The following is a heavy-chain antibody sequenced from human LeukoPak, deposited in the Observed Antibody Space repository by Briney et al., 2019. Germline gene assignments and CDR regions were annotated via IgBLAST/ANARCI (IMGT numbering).Heavy chain of an antibody. CDR1: GGSISSYY. V-gene: IGHV4-59*08. J-gene: IGHJ4*02. Sequence: SETLSLTCTVSGGSISSYYWSWIRQPPGTGLEWIGYIYYSGSTKYNPSLKSRVTISVDTSKNQFSLKLSPVTAADTAVYYCARHLPKWGWDYWGQGTLVTVSS. CDR3: ARHLPKWGWDY. D-gene: IGHD1-26*01. CDR2: IYYSGST.